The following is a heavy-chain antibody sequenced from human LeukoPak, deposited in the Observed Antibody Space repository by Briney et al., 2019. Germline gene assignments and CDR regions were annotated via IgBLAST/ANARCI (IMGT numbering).Heavy chain of an antibody. CDR1: GGSISSYY. V-gene: IGHV4-4*07. J-gene: IGHJ4*02. D-gene: IGHD6-19*01. CDR2: IHPSGTT. CDR3: ARETEVPGGRSWDF. Sequence: SETLSLTCTVSGGSISSYYWTWIRQPAGKGLEWIGRIHPSGTTNHNPSLESRVIMSLDMSNNQFSLKVRSVTAADTAVYYCARETEVPGGRSWDFWGQGTLVTVSS.